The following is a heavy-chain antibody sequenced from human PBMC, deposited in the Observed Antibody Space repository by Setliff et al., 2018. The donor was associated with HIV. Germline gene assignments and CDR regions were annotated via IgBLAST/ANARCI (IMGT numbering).Heavy chain of an antibody. V-gene: IGHV4-34*01. Sequence: SETLSLTCGLYGGPLSGYCWTWIRQSPEKGLEWIGEINDSGDTKYNPSLMSRLSMSVEKSKNEFSLKVTSLTAADTAVYFCTRGPARRYPGSTVYGLSGQGTPVTVSS. CDR3: TRGPARRYPGSTVYGL. CDR2: INDSGDT. D-gene: IGHD1-26*01. CDR1: GGPLSGYC. J-gene: IGHJ6*02.